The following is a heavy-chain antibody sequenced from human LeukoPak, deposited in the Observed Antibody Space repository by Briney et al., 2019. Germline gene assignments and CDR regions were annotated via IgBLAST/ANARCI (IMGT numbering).Heavy chain of an antibody. CDR2: MYYSGST. CDR1: GDFITGSTYY. CDR3: ARQYYDSTGYYYFDY. D-gene: IGHD3-22*01. V-gene: IGHV4-39*01. J-gene: IGHJ4*02. Sequence: SETLSLTCTVSGDFITGSTYYRGWIRQPPGKGLEWIGSMYYSGSTYSNPSLRSRVTMSADTSKNQFSLNLKSVTAADTAVYYCARQYYDSTGYYYFDYWGQGTLVTVSS.